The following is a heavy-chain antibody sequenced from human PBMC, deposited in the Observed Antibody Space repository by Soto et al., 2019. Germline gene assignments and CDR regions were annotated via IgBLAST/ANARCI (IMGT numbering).Heavy chain of an antibody. CDR2: LSGSGGTT. D-gene: IGHD3-10*01. CDR3: AKQRADYGSGADTFYFDS. J-gene: IGHJ4*02. CDR1: GVTFSNYA. Sequence: EVQLLESGGGLVQPGGSLRLSCTVSGVTFSNYAMNWVRQAPGKGLEWVSSLSGSGGTTYYADSVKGRFIISRDNSKNTLYLLMSSLRAEDTALYYCAKQRADYGSGADTFYFDSWGQGGLVTVSS. V-gene: IGHV3-23*01.